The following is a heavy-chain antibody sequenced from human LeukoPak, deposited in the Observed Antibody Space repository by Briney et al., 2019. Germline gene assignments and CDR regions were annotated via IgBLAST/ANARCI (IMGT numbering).Heavy chain of an antibody. CDR2: ISYDGSNK. J-gene: IGHJ4*02. CDR1: GFTFSSHA. CDR3: ARDRERYCSGGSCQDFDY. Sequence: GGSLRLSCAASGFTFSSHAMHWVRQAPGKGLEWVAVISYDGSNKYYADSVKGRFTISRDNSKNTLYLQMNSLRAEDTAVYYCARDRERYCSGGSCQDFDYWGQGTLVTVSS. V-gene: IGHV3-30*04. D-gene: IGHD2-15*01.